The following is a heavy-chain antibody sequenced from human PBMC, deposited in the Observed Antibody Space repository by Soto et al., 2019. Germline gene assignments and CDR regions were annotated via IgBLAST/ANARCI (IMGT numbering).Heavy chain of an antibody. CDR3: ARAYCGGDCYSGGGWLDP. Sequence: QVQLQQWGAGLLKPSETLSLTCAVYVGSFSGYYWSWIRQPPGEGLEWIGEINHSGSTNCNPSLKSRVTISVDTSKNQFSLKLSSVTAADTAVYYCARAYCGGDCYSGGGWLDPWGQGTLVTVSS. V-gene: IGHV4-34*01. J-gene: IGHJ5*02. CDR2: INHSGST. D-gene: IGHD2-21*02. CDR1: VGSFSGYY.